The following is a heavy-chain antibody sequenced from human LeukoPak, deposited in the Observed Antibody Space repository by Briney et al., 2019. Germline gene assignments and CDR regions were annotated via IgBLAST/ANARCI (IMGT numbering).Heavy chain of an antibody. V-gene: IGHV3-23*01. CDR2: ISGSGGST. CDR1: GFTFSGYA. D-gene: IGHD2-21*02. CDR3: AKEETAYCGGDCYRSAFDI. J-gene: IGHJ3*02. Sequence: GGSLRLSCAASGFTFSGYAMSWVRQAPGKGLEWVSAISGSGGSTYYADSVKGRFTISRDNSKNTLYLQMNSLRAKDTAVYYCAKEETAYCGGDCYRSAFDIWGQGTMVTVSS.